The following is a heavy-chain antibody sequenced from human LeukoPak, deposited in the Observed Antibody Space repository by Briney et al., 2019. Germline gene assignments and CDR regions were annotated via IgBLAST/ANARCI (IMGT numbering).Heavy chain of an antibody. CDR1: GFTFSSYA. CDR2: IKQDGSEK. V-gene: IGHV3-7*01. Sequence: AGGSLRLSCAASGFTFSSYAMSWVRQAPGKGLEWVANIKQDGSEKYYVDSVKGRFTISRDNAKNSLYLQMNSLRAEDTAVYYCARVPFDYGDYVFDYWGQGTLVTVSS. CDR3: ARVPFDYGDYVFDY. D-gene: IGHD4-17*01. J-gene: IGHJ4*02.